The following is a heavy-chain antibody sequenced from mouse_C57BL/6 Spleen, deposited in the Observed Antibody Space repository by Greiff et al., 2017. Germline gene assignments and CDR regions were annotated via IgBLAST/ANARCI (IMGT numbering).Heavy chain of an antibody. J-gene: IGHJ4*01. Sequence: VKLVESGAELVKPGASVKLSCKASGYTFTEYTIHWVKQRSGQGLEWIGWFYPGSGSIKYNEKFKDKATLTADKSSSTVYMELSRLTSEDSAVYFCARHEERDLRGDYAMDYWGQGTSVTVSS. V-gene: IGHV1-62-2*01. CDR3: ARHEERDLRGDYAMDY. CDR1: GYTFTEYT. D-gene: IGHD3-3*01. CDR2: FYPGSGSI.